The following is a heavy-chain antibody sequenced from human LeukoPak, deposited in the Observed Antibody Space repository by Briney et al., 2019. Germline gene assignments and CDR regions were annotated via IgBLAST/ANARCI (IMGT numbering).Heavy chain of an antibody. D-gene: IGHD6-19*01. J-gene: IGHJ4*02. CDR1: GFTFSSYS. CDR3: TRSSGWYPLGDY. CDR2: IRSKAYGGTT. V-gene: IGHV3-49*04. Sequence: AGGSLRLSCAASGFTFSSYSMNWVRQAPGKGLEWVGFIRSKAYGGTTEYAASVKGRFTISRDDSKSIAYLQMNSLKTEDTAVYYCTRSSGWYPLGDYWGQGTLVTVSS.